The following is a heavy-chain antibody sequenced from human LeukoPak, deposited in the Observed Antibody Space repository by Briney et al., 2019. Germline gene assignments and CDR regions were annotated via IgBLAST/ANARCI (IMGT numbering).Heavy chain of an antibody. D-gene: IGHD3/OR15-3a*01. V-gene: IGHV4-59*01. J-gene: IGHJ3*02. CDR3: ARAGRTGDAFDI. CDR2: IYYSGST. Sequence: PSETLSLTCTVSGGSMSSYYWSWIRQPPGKGLEWIGYIYYSGSTNYNPSLKSRVTISVDTSKNQFSLKLSSVTAADTAVYYCARAGRTGDAFDIWGQGTMVTVSS. CDR1: GGSMSSYY.